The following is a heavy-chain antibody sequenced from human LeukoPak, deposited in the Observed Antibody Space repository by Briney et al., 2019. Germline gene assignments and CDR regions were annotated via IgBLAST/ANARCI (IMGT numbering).Heavy chain of an antibody. D-gene: IGHD2-21*01. CDR3: ARNPHYWRGGGVWLNWFDP. CDR2: IYTSGST. Sequence: PSETLSLTCTVSGGSISSYYWSWIRQPAGKGLEWIGRIYTSGSTNYNPSLKSRVTMSVDTSKNQFSLKLSSVTAADTAVYYCARNPHYWRGGGVWLNWFDPWGQGTLVTVSS. CDR1: GGSISSYY. V-gene: IGHV4-4*07. J-gene: IGHJ5*02.